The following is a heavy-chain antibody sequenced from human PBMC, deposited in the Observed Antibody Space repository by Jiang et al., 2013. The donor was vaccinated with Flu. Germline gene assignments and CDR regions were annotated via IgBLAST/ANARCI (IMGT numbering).Heavy chain of an antibody. Sequence: PGLVKPWETLSLTCTVSGGAISSDYWSWIRQPPGRGLEWVGYISYSGSANYNPALKSRVTISIDTPKKKFSLRLTSLTAADTAVYYCARAKSLYGMDVWGEGATVTVSS. J-gene: IGHJ6*04. CDR2: ISYSGSA. V-gene: IGHV4-59*01. CDR1: GGAISSDY. CDR3: ARAKSLYGMDV.